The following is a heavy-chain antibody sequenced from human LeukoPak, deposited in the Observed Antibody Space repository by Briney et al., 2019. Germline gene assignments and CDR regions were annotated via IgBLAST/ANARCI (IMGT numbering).Heavy chain of an antibody. Sequence: GGSLRLSCTASAISFSSYAMTWLRQAPGRGLEWVSGIHGSGGVTYYADSVKGRFTISRDNSKNTLSLQMNTLRAEDTAVYYCARSDAFDYWGQGTLVTVSS. CDR2: IHGSGGVT. CDR1: AISFSSYA. CDR3: ARSDAFDY. J-gene: IGHJ4*02. V-gene: IGHV3-23*01.